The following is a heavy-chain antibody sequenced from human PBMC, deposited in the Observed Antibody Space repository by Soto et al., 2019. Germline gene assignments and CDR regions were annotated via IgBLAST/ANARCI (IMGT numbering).Heavy chain of an antibody. J-gene: IGHJ4*02. CDR2: IIPIFGTA. CDR1: GGTFSSYA. D-gene: IGHD5-12*01. CDR3: ARAQGYSGYDGLSN. V-gene: IGHV1-69*12. Sequence: QVQLVQSGAEVKKPGSSVKVSCKASGGTFSSYAISWVRQAPGQGLDWMGGIIPIFGTANYAQKFQGRVTITADESTSTAYMELSSLRSEDTAVYYCARAQGYSGYDGLSNWGQGTLVTVSS.